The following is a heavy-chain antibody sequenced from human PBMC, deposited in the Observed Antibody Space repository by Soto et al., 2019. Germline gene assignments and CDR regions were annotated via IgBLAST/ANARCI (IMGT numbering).Heavy chain of an antibody. V-gene: IGHV4-39*01. J-gene: IGHJ5*02. D-gene: IGHD6-19*01. CDR1: GGSISSSSYY. CDR3: ARHGQKWLLLDWFDP. CDR2: IYYSGGT. Sequence: QLQLQESGPGLVKPSETLSLTCTVSGGSISSSSYYWGWIRQPPGKGLEWIGSIYYSGGTYYNPSLKSRVTISVDTSKNQFSRKLSSVTAADTAVYYCARHGQKWLLLDWFDPWGQGTLVTVSS.